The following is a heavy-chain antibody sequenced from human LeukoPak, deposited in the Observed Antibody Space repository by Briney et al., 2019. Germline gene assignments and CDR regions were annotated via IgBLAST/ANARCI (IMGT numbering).Heavy chain of an antibody. Sequence: GTSVKVSCKASGFTFTSSAMQWVRQARGQRLEWIGWIVVCSGNTNYARKFQERVTITRDMSKSTAYMELSSLRSEDTAVYYCAAIPRGGYYDSSGYLDYWGQGTLVTVSS. J-gene: IGHJ4*02. V-gene: IGHV1-58*02. CDR2: IVVCSGNT. CDR3: AAIPRGGYYDSSGYLDY. D-gene: IGHD3-22*01. CDR1: GFTFTSSA.